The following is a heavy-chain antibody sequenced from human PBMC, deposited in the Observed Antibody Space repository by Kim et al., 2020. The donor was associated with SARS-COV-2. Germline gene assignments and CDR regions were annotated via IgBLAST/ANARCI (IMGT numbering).Heavy chain of an antibody. CDR1: GGSVSSGSYY. J-gene: IGHJ5*02. CDR3: ARASPAYEQWLYCSSTSCSTTNWFDP. CDR2: SYYSGST. Sequence: SETLSLTCTVSGGSVSSGSYYWSWIRQPPGKGLEWIGYSYYSGSTNYNPSLKSRVTISVDTSKNQFSLKLSSVTAADTAVYYCARASPAYEQWLYCSSTSCSTTNWFDPWGQGTLVTVSS. D-gene: IGHD2-2*01. V-gene: IGHV4-61*01.